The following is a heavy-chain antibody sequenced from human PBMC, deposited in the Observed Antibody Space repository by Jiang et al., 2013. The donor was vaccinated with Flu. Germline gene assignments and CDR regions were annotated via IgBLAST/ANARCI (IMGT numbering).Heavy chain of an antibody. CDR2: ISAYNGNT. Sequence: VKVSRKASGYTFTSYGISWVRQAPGQGLEWMGWISAYNGNTNYAQKLQGRVTMTTDTSTSTAYMELRSLRSDDTAVYYCARAGYYGSGSYYSRFDYWGQGTLVTVSS. D-gene: IGHD3-10*01. CDR1: GYTFTSYG. CDR3: ARAGYYGSGSYYSRFDY. J-gene: IGHJ4*02. V-gene: IGHV1-18*04.